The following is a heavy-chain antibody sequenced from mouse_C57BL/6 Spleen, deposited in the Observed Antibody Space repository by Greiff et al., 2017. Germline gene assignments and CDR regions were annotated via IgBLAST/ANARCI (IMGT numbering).Heavy chain of an antibody. J-gene: IGHJ3*01. V-gene: IGHV1-80*01. Sequence: QVQLQQSGAELVKPGASVKISCKASGYAFSSYWMNWVKQRPGKGLEWIGQIYPGDGDTNYNGKFKGKATLTADKSSSTAYMQLSSLTSEDSAVYFCAREGYGGAWFAYWGQGTLVTVSA. CDR1: GYAFSSYW. CDR2: IYPGDGDT. CDR3: AREGYGGAWFAY. D-gene: IGHD2-2*01.